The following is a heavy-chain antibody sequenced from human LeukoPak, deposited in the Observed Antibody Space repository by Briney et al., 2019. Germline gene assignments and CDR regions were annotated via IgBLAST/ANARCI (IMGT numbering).Heavy chain of an antibody. V-gene: IGHV3-7*01. Sequence: GGSLRLSCAVSGFTFSGFWMSWSRQAPGKGLEWVASINSDGSEGYYADVVKGRFTISRDNAKNSLYLQINSLRAEDTAVYYCATQQGGNPVYWGQGTLVTVSS. CDR1: GFTFSGFW. D-gene: IGHD1-14*01. CDR2: INSDGSEG. CDR3: ATQQGGNPVY. J-gene: IGHJ4*02.